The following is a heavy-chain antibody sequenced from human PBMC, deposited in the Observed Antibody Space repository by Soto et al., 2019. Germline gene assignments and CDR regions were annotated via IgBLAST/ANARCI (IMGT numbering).Heavy chain of an antibody. CDR3: ARAPWIQLWPLRAFDI. V-gene: IGHV1-8*01. CDR2: MNPNSGNT. D-gene: IGHD5-18*01. Sequence: GASVKVSCKASGYTFTSYDINWVRQATGQGLEWMGWMNPNSGNTGYAQKFQGRVTMTRNTSISTAYMELSSLRSEDTAVYYCARAPWIQLWPLRAFDIWGQGTMVTVSS. CDR1: GYTFTSYD. J-gene: IGHJ3*02.